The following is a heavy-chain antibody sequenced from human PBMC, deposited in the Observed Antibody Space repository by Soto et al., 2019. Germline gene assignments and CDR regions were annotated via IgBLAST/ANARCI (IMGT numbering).Heavy chain of an antibody. Sequence: ETLSLTCTVSGGSISSSSYYWGWIRQPPGKGLEWIGSIYYSGSTYYNPSLKSRVTISVDTSKNQFSLKLSSVTAADTAVYYCARQFSMVRGVMVFDYWGQGTLVTVSS. CDR2: IYYSGST. V-gene: IGHV4-39*01. J-gene: IGHJ4*02. CDR3: ARQFSMVRGVMVFDY. D-gene: IGHD3-10*01. CDR1: GGSISSSSYY.